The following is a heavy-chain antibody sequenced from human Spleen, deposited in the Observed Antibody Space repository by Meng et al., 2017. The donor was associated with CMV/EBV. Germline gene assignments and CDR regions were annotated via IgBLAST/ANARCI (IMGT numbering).Heavy chain of an antibody. Sequence: ASVKVSCKASGYTFTSFGISWVREAPGQGLEWMAWISPYNGDTKYEQKFQDRVTMTTDTSTTTAYMELRSLRSDDTAVYYCARSGLSSSSPLDYWGQGTLVTVSS. D-gene: IGHD6-6*01. V-gene: IGHV1-18*01. CDR3: ARSGLSSSSPLDY. CDR2: ISPYNGDT. CDR1: GYTFTSFG. J-gene: IGHJ4*02.